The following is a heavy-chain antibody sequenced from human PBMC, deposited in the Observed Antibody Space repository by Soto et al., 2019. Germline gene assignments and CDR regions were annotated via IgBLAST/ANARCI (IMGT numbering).Heavy chain of an antibody. CDR3: VRVGYRSGWNGYYRMDV. Sequence: GSGPTLVNPTQTLTLTCSFSGFSLSTSGMCVSWIRQPRGEALEWLALIDWNGDTYYSTSLKTRLTISRDTSKNQVVLTMTNMDPADTATYYCVRVGYRSGWNGYYRMDVWGPGTKVTVSS. J-gene: IGHJ6*02. V-gene: IGHV2-70*01. D-gene: IGHD6-19*01. CDR1: GFSLSTSGMC. CDR2: IDWNGDT.